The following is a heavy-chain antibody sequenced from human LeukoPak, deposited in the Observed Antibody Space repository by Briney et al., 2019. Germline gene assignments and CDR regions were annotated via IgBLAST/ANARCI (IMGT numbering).Heavy chain of an antibody. Sequence: QAGGSLRLSCAASGFTFSSYWMSWVRQAPGKGLERVANIKQDGSEKYYVDSVKGRFTISRDNAKNSLYLQMNSLRAEDTAVYYCARVPKHGIAAPTNYYYYYMDVWGKGTTVTVSS. CDR2: IKQDGSEK. V-gene: IGHV3-7*01. CDR3: ARVPKHGIAAPTNYYYYYMDV. D-gene: IGHD6-6*01. J-gene: IGHJ6*03. CDR1: GFTFSSYW.